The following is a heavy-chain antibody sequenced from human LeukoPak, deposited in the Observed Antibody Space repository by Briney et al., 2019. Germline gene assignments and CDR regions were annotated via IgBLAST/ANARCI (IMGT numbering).Heavy chain of an antibody. CDR1: GGSISSSSYS. Sequence: PSETLSLTCTVSGGSISSSSYSWGWIRQPPGKGLEWIGSVYYSGSTYYNPSLKSRVTISVDTSKNQFSLKLSSVTAADTAVYYCARHGRLRFVVPAAATGYFQHWGQGTLVTVSS. D-gene: IGHD2-2*01. CDR3: ARHGRLRFVVPAAATGYFQH. V-gene: IGHV4-39*01. J-gene: IGHJ1*01. CDR2: VYYSGST.